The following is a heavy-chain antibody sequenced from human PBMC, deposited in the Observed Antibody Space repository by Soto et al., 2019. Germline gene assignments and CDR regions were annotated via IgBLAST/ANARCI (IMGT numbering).Heavy chain of an antibody. CDR2: IGTLSDT. CDR1: GFTFSTFD. CDR3: ARGRSFSYDSTPPPMFDP. J-gene: IGHJ5*02. V-gene: IGHV3-13*01. Sequence: GGSQRLSCAGSGFTFSTFDIHWVRQAPGKGLEWVSGIGTLSDTFYAASVQGRFTISRQNAKNSVYLQMNSLRAGDTAFYYCARGRSFSYDSTPPPMFDPWGQGTLVTVSS. D-gene: IGHD3-10*01.